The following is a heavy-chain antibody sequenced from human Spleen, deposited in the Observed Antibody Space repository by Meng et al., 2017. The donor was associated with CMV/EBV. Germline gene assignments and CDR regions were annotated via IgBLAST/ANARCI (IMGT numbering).Heavy chain of an antibody. CDR1: GFTFDDYG. V-gene: IGHV3-20*04. D-gene: IGHD3-3*01. CDR3: AKVGDFWSNYYGWFDP. Sequence: GGSLRLSCAASGFTFDDYGMSWVRQAPGKGLEWVSGISWNGDSTGYADSVKGRFTISRDNAKNSLYLQMNNLGTEDTALYYCAKVGDFWSNYYGWFDPWGQGTLVTVSS. CDR2: ISWNGDST. J-gene: IGHJ5*02.